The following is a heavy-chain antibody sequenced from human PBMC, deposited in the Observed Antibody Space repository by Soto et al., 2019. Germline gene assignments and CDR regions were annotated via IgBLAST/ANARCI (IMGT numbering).Heavy chain of an antibody. V-gene: IGHV1-2*02. CDR3: ARGDYGTGGYPFPYFGY. CDR1: GYSFTGYY. D-gene: IGHD2-8*02. Sequence: HEHLVQSGAEVKRPGASLKVSCKASGYSFTGYYIHWVRQAPGQGLEWMGWINPDSGATNYAQNYQGRVTLTCDTSISTASMDLTSLTSDDTGVYYCARGDYGTGGYPFPYFGYWGQGTLVIVSS. CDR2: INPDSGAT. J-gene: IGHJ4*02.